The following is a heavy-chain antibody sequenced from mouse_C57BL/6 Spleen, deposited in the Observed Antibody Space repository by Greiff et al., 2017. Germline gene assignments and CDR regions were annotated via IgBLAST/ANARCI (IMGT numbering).Heavy chain of an antibody. J-gene: IGHJ3*01. Sequence: VKLQQPGAELVMPGASVKLSCKASGYTFTSYWMHWVKQRPGQGLGWIGEIDPSDSYTNYNQKFKGKSTLTVDKSSSTAYMQLSSLTSEDSAVYYCARWGIYDGYYGFAYWGQGTLVTVSA. CDR2: IDPSDSYT. CDR1: GYTFTSYW. CDR3: ARWGIYDGYYGFAY. V-gene: IGHV1-69*01. D-gene: IGHD2-3*01.